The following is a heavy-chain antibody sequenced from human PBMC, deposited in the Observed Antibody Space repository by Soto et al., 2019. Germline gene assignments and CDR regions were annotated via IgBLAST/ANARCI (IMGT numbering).Heavy chain of an antibody. CDR3: ARVPSTIRFLEWFKPDRNWFDP. V-gene: IGHV3-48*03. D-gene: IGHD3-3*01. CDR2: ISSSGSTI. J-gene: IGHJ5*02. CDR1: GFTFSSYE. Sequence: GGSLRLSCAASGFTFSSYEMNWVRQAPGKGLEWVSYISSSGSTIYYADSVKGRFTISRDNAKNSLYLQMNSLRAEDTAVYYCARVPSTIRFLEWFKPDRNWFDPWGQGTLVTVSS.